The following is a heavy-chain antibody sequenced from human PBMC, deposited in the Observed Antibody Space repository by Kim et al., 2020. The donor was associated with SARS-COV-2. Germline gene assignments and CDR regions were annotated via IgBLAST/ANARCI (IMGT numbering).Heavy chain of an antibody. CDR3: AGPEHDISHYGMDV. Sequence: QKFQGRVTITRDTSASTAYMELSSLRSEDTAVYYCAGPEHDISHYGMDVWGQGTTVTVSS. V-gene: IGHV1-3*01. J-gene: IGHJ6*02. D-gene: IGHD3-9*01.